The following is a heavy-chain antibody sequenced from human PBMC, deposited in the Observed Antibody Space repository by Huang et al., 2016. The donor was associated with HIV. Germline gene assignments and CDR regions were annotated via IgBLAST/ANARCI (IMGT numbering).Heavy chain of an antibody. CDR1: GGTFSSYA. CDR3: ARARGYYDSSVSYYFDY. D-gene: IGHD3-22*01. J-gene: IGHJ4*02. V-gene: IGHV1-69*13. Sequence: QVQLVQSGAEVKKPGSSVKVSCKASGGTFSSYAISWVRQAPGQGIEVMGGIIPIFGTANYAQKFQGRVTITADESTSTAYMELSSLRSEDTAVYYCARARGYYDSSVSYYFDYWGQGTLVTVSS. CDR2: IIPIFGTA.